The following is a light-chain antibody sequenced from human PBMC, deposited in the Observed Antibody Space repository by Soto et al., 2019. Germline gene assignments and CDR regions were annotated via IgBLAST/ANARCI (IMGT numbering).Light chain of an antibody. CDR2: SAS. J-gene: IGKJ5*01. V-gene: IGKV3D-20*02. CDR3: QQRSNWPPIT. Sequence: EHVLTQSPGTLSLSAGERATLSSRVFHSVSSSYLAWYQQKPGQAPRLLIYSASSRATGIPGRFSASGSGTDFTLTISSLEPEDFAVYYCQQRSNWPPITFGQGTRLEI. CDR1: HSVSSSY.